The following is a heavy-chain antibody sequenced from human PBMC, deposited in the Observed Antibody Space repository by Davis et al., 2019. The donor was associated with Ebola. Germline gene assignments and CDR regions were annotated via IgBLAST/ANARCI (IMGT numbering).Heavy chain of an antibody. D-gene: IGHD3-22*01. J-gene: IGHJ3*02. CDR1: GFPFNSYT. CDR3: ARGGYYDTTGYSHAAFDI. CDR2: ISSSSSTI. V-gene: IGHV3-48*02. Sequence: GGSLRLSCAGSGFPFNSYTMNWVRQAPGKGLEWVSYISSSSSTIYYADSVKGRFTISRDNARKSLYLQMNSLRDEDTAVYYCARGGYYDTTGYSHAAFDIWGQGTMVTVSS.